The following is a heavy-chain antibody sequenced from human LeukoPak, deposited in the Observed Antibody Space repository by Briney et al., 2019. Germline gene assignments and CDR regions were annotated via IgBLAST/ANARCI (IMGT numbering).Heavy chain of an antibody. Sequence: PSETLSLTCTVSGGSISIYYWSWLRQPPGKGLEWIGYIYYSGSTNYNPSLKSRVTISVDTSKNQFSLKLSSVTAADTAVYYCARVRYGDCFDYWGQGTLVTISS. V-gene: IGHV4-59*01. CDR3: ARVRYGDCFDY. CDR2: IYYSGST. D-gene: IGHD4-17*01. CDR1: GGSISIYY. J-gene: IGHJ4*02.